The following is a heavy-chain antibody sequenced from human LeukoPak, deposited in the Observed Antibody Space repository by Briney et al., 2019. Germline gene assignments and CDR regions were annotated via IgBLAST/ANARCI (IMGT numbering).Heavy chain of an antibody. CDR3: ARGFRYFDWLPPYYFDY. CDR2: ISAYNGNT. J-gene: IGHJ4*02. D-gene: IGHD3-9*01. V-gene: IGHV1-18*01. Sequence: ASVKISCKASGYTFTSYGISWVRQAPGQGLEWTGWISAYNGNTNYAQKLQGRVTMTTDTSTSTAYMELRSLRSDDTAVYYCARGFRYFDWLPPYYFDYWGQGTLVTVSS. CDR1: GYTFTSYG.